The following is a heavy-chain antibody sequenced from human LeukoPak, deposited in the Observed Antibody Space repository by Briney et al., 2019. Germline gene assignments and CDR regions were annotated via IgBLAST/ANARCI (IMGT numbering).Heavy chain of an antibody. CDR1: GGSISSTSYY. D-gene: IGHD1-7*01. V-gene: IGHV4-39*01. Sequence: SETLSLTCTVSGGSISSTSYYWGWVRQPPGKGLESIGIIYYSGSIYYDPSLKSRVTISVDTSKNQFSLKLSSVTATDTAVYYCARQMLHGWNCRSAFDIRGQGTMVTVSS. CDR3: ARQMLHGWNCRSAFDI. CDR2: IYYSGSI. J-gene: IGHJ3*02.